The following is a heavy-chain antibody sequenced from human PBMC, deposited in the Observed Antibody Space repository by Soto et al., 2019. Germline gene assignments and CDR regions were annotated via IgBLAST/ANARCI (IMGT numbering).Heavy chain of an antibody. CDR2: IKGKTDGGAA. D-gene: IGHD6-19*01. CDR3: TADLPSSSAWANDY. Sequence: EVQLVESGGGFVKPGGSLRLSCAASGFTFSDTWMNWVPQAPGKGREWVARIKGKTDGGAADYAAPVKGRFTISRDDSKNTVFLQMDSVKSEDTGVYYCTADLPSSSAWANDYWGQGTLVTVSS. V-gene: IGHV3-15*07. CDR1: GFTFSDTW. J-gene: IGHJ4*02.